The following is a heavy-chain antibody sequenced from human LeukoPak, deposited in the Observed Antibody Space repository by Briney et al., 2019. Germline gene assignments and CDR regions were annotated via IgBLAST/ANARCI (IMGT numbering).Heavy chain of an antibody. Sequence: GGSLRLSCAASGFTFSSYSMNWVRQAPGKGLEWVSSISSSSSYIYYADSVKGRFTISRDNAKNSLYLQMNSLRAEDTAVYYCARDAPHRVIAAAGTGPSTDWGQGTLVTVSS. CDR2: ISSSSSYI. J-gene: IGHJ4*02. V-gene: IGHV3-21*01. CDR3: ARDAPHRVIAAAGTGPSTD. CDR1: GFTFSSYS. D-gene: IGHD6-13*01.